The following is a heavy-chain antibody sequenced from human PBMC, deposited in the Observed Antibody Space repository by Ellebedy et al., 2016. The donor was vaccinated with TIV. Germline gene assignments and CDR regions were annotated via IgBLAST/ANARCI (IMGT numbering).Heavy chain of an antibody. V-gene: IGHV1-69*04. Sequence: AASVKVPCKASGYTFTSYGISWVRQAPGQGLEWMGRIIPILGIANYAQKFQGRVTITADKSTSTAYMELSSLRSEDTAVYYCARVTTGDYIDYWGQGTLVTVSS. CDR1: GYTFTSYG. J-gene: IGHJ4*02. CDR2: IIPILGIA. D-gene: IGHD3-3*01. CDR3: ARVTTGDYIDY.